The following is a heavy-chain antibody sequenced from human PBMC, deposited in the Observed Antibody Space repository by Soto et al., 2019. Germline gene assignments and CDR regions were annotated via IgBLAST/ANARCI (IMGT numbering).Heavy chain of an antibody. Sequence: SETLSLTCTVSGVPIRSYFWSWIRQPPGKGLDWIGSTYYTADTKYSPSLESRATISADPSKNQFSLTLTSLTAADSAMYYCASTSRATPGTGLDSWGQGALVTVSS. CDR3: ASTSRATPGTGLDS. J-gene: IGHJ4*02. CDR1: GVPIRSYF. V-gene: IGHV4-59*01. CDR2: TYYTADT.